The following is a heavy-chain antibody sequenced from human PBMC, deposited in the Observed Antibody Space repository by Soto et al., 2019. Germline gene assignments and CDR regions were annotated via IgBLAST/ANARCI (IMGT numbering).Heavy chain of an antibody. CDR3: ARDRGSYNGIFDY. V-gene: IGHV3-30*03. J-gene: IGHJ4*02. CDR1: GFTFSNFG. CDR2: ISYDGSNT. Sequence: QVQLVESGGGVVQPGRSLRLSCAASGFTFSNFGMHWVRQAPGKGLEWVAVISYDGSNTYHADSVKGRFTVSRDNSENTLYLQMNSLRAEDTAVYYCARDRGSYNGIFDYWGQGTLVTVSS. D-gene: IGHD2-15*01.